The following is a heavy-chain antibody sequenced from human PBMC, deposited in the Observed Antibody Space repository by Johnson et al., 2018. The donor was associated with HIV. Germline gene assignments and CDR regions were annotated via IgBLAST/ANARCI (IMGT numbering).Heavy chain of an antibody. J-gene: IGHJ3*02. CDR1: GFTFSNYA. Sequence: VQLVESGGGLAQPGGSLRLSCRASGFTFSNYAMSWVRQAPGKGLQWVSAISGSGGSTYYADSVKGRFTISRDNSKNTLYLQMNSLRAEDTAVYYCARGPGGFGAFDIWGQGTMVTVSS. CDR3: ARGPGGFGAFDI. CDR2: ISGSGGST. D-gene: IGHD2-8*02. V-gene: IGHV3-23*04.